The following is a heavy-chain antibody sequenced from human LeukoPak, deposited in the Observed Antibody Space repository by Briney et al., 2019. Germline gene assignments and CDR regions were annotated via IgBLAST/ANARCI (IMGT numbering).Heavy chain of an antibody. CDR3: ARKYSSSRPFDY. D-gene: IGHD6-6*01. Sequence: GGSLRLSCAASGFTFSDYYMSWIRQAPGEGLEWVSYISSSGGTIYYADSVKGRFTISRDNAKNSLFLQMNTLSAEDTAVYYCARKYSSSRPFDYWGQGTLVTVSS. J-gene: IGHJ4*02. CDR2: ISSSGGTI. CDR1: GFTFSDYY. V-gene: IGHV3-11*04.